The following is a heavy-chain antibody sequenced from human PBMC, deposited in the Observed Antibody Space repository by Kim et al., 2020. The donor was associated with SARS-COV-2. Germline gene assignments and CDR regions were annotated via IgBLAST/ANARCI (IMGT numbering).Heavy chain of an antibody. Sequence: SVKVSCKASGGTFSSYAISWVRQAPGQGLEWMGGIIPIFGTANYAQKFQGRVTITADESTSTAYMELSSLRSEDTAVYYCARGRFRESDLNPWGQGTLVTVSS. J-gene: IGHJ5*02. V-gene: IGHV1-69*13. CDR1: GGTFSSYA. D-gene: IGHD3-10*01. CDR2: IIPIFGTA. CDR3: ARGRFRESDLNP.